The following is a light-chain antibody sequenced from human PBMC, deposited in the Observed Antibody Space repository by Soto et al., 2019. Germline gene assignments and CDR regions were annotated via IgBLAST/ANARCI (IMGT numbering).Light chain of an antibody. CDR1: QVISNNY. V-gene: IGKV3-20*01. CDR3: QQHGRSQPT. J-gene: IGKJ2*01. CDR2: GAS. Sequence: ENVLTQSPGTLSLSPGERATLSCRARQVISNNYLAWYQQRPGQAPRVLICGASNRATGIPDRFSGGGPGTDFPVTINRLEPEDSAVYYCQQHGRSQPTLGQGTKVEIK.